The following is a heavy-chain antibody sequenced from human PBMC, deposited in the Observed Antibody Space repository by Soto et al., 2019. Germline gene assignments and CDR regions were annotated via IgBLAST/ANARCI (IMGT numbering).Heavy chain of an antibody. CDR3: AKVYDFWSGYSSMGEDY. CDR2: ISYDGSNK. CDR1: GFTFSSYG. Sequence: GGSLRLSCAASGFTFSSYGMHWVRQAPGKGLEWVAVISYDGSNKYYADSVKGRFTISRDNSKNTLYLQMNSLRAEDTAVYYCAKVYDFWSGYSSMGEDYWGQGTLVTVSS. V-gene: IGHV3-30*18. J-gene: IGHJ4*02. D-gene: IGHD3-3*01.